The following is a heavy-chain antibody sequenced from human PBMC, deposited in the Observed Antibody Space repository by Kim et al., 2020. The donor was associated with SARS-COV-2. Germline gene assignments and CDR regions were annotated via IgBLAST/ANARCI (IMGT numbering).Heavy chain of an antibody. Sequence: SVKVSCKASGGTFSSYAISWVRQAPGQGLEWMGGIIPIFGTANYAQKFQGRVTITADESTSTAYMELSSLRSEDTAVYYCARVNGTVTTFDYWGQGTLVTVSS. D-gene: IGHD4-4*01. J-gene: IGHJ4*02. CDR3: ARVNGTVTTFDY. V-gene: IGHV1-69*13. CDR1: GGTFSSYA. CDR2: IIPIFGTA.